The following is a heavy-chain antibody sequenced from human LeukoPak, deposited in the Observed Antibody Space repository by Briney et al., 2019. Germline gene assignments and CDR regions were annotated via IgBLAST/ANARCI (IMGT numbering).Heavy chain of an antibody. V-gene: IGHV1-46*01. CDR2: INPSGGST. CDR3: ARLTHLHSGSYYRIFDY. Sequence: SVKVSCKASGYTFTSYYMHWVRQAPGQGLEWMGIINPSGGSTSYAQKFQGRVTMTRDMSTSTVYMELSSLRSEDTAVYYCARLTHLHSGSYYRIFDYWGQGTLVTVSS. J-gene: IGHJ4*02. D-gene: IGHD1-26*01. CDR1: GYTFTSYY.